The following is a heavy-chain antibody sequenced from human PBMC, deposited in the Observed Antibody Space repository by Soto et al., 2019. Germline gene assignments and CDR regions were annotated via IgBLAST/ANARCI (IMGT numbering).Heavy chain of an antibody. D-gene: IGHD4-17*01. J-gene: IGHJ4*01. Sequence: LRLSCAASGFTVSNYEMNWVRQAPGKGLEWVSYINSGGTSIKYADSVKGRFTISRDSAWNSLYLQMNSLRDEDTAIYYCARENYGDSFDFWGHGILVTVSS. CDR1: GFTVSNYE. CDR2: INSGGTSI. V-gene: IGHV3-48*03. CDR3: ARENYGDSFDF.